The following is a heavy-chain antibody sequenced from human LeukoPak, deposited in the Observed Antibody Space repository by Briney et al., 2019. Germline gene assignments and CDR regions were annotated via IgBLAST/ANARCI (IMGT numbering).Heavy chain of an antibody. D-gene: IGHD3-3*01. CDR3: ARGSPSKYYDFWSGYWAFDY. CDR2: IYYSGST. CDR1: GGSISSYY. Sequence: SETLSLTCTVSGGSISSYYWSWIRQPPGKGLEWIGYIYYSGSTNYNPSLKSRVTISVDTSKNQFSLKLTSVTAADTAVYFCARGSPSKYYDFWSGYWAFDYWGQGTLVTVSS. J-gene: IGHJ4*02. V-gene: IGHV4-59*08.